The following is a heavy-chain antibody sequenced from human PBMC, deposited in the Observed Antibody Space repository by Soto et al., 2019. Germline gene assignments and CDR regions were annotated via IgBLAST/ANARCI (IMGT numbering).Heavy chain of an antibody. V-gene: IGHV3-11*01. CDR3: ARAPYDSSGYYPLVDY. CDR2: ISSSGSTI. CDR1: GFTFSDYY. J-gene: IGHJ4*02. D-gene: IGHD3-22*01. Sequence: QVQLVESGGGLVKPGGSLRLSWAASGFTFSDYYMSWIRQAPGKGLEWVSYISSSGSTIYYADSVKGRFTISRDHATNSLYLQMNSLRAEDTAVYYCARAPYDSSGYYPLVDYWGQGTLVTVSS.